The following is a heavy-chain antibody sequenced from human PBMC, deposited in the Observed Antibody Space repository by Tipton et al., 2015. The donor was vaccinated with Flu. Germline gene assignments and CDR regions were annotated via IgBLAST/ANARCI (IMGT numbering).Heavy chain of an antibody. CDR3: TRSYYYDSSGYDAFDI. D-gene: IGHD3-22*01. CDR1: GFTFTKYW. J-gene: IGHJ3*02. CDR2: IKEDGSEK. Sequence: SLRLSCATSGFTFTKYWMTWVRQAPGKGLEWVANIKEDGSEKYYVDSVKGRFTISRDYAKNSLYLLMNSLRAEDTAVYYCTRSYYYDSSGYDAFDIWGQGTMVTVSS. V-gene: IGHV3-7*01.